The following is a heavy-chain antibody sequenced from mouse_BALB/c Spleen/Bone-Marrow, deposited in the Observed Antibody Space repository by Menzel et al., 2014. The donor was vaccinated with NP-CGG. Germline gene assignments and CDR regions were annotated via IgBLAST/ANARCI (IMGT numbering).Heavy chain of an antibody. D-gene: IGHD1-1*01. CDR2: IDPANVNT. CDR1: GFNIKDTY. Sequence: VQLQQSGAELVKPGASVKLSCTASGFNIKDTYMHWVKQMPEQGLEWIGRIDPANVNTKYDPKFQGKATITADTSSNTYYLQLSSLTSEDTAVYYCASYVYGYYFDYWGQGTTRTVSS. V-gene: IGHV14-3*02. J-gene: IGHJ2*01. CDR3: ASYVYGYYFDY.